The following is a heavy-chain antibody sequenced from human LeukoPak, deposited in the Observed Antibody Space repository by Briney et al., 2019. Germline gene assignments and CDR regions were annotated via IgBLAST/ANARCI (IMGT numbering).Heavy chain of an antibody. D-gene: IGHD3-3*01. CDR3: ARSDFDFDP. CDR1: GFTFSSYA. V-gene: IGHV4-30-4*08. J-gene: IGHJ5*02. CDR2: IYYSGST. Sequence: LRLSCAASGFTFSSYAMSWVRQAPGMGLEWIGYIYYSGSTYYNPSLKSRVTISVDTSKNQFSLKLSSVTAADTAVYYCARSDFDFDPWGQGTLVTVSS.